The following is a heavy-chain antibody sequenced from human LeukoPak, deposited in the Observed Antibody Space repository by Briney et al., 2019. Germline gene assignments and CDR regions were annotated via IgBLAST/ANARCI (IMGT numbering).Heavy chain of an antibody. Sequence: SETLSLTCTVSGGSISTYYWSWIRQPPGKGLEWIGYIYYSGSTNYNPSLKGRVTISVDTSKNQFSLKLSSVTAADTAVYYCARAHRNRSQWLPDYWGQGTLVTVSS. CDR3: ARAHRNRSQWLPDY. CDR2: IYYSGST. CDR1: GGSISTYY. V-gene: IGHV4-59*01. J-gene: IGHJ4*02. D-gene: IGHD5-12*01.